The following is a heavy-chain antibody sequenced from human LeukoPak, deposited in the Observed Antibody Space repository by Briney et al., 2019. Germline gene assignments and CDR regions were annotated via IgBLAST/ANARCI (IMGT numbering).Heavy chain of an antibody. CDR1: GGSISSGGYS. J-gene: IGHJ4*02. V-gene: IGHV4-30-2*02. D-gene: IGHD5/OR15-5a*01. Sequence: PSETLSLTCAVSGGSISSGGYSWSWIRQPPGKGLEWIGYIYHSGSTYYNPSLKSRVTISVDTSKNQFSLKLSSVTAADTAVYYCARQEILYRSYPFDYWGQGTLVTVSS. CDR2: IYHSGST. CDR3: ARQEILYRSYPFDY.